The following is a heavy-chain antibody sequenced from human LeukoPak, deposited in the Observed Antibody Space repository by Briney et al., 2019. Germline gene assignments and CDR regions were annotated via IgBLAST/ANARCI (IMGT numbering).Heavy chain of an antibody. D-gene: IGHD6-13*01. CDR2: INTNTGNP. V-gene: IGHV7-4-1*02. Sequence: ASVKVSCKASGYTFTSYAMNWVRQAPGQGLEWMGWINTNTGNPTYAQGFTGRFVFSLDTSVSTAYLQISSLKAEDTAVYYCAREYSSSWYDGGNWFDPWGQGTLVTVSS. CDR3: AREYSSSWYDGGNWFDP. CDR1: GYTFTSYA. J-gene: IGHJ5*02.